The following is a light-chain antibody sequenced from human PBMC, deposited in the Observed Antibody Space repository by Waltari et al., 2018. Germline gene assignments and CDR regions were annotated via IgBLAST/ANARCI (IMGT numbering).Light chain of an antibody. CDR3: QQYDKWPPT. V-gene: IGKV3-15*01. Sequence: EIVMTPSPAALSVSPGERATLSCRASHTISSDLAWYQQKPGQAPRLLIYGASTRATGVPLRFSGSASGTEFTLTISSLQSEDFAVYHCQQYDKWPPTFGQGTKLEIK. CDR2: GAS. CDR1: HTISSD. J-gene: IGKJ2*01.